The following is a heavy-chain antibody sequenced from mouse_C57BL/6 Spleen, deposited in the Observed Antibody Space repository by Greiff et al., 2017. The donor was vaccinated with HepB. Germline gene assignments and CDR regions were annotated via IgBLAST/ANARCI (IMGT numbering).Heavy chain of an antibody. J-gene: IGHJ3*01. CDR2: ISSGSSTI. D-gene: IGHD2-4*01. CDR3: ARGVYYDYDAAY. CDR1: GFTFSDYG. V-gene: IGHV5-17*01. Sequence: EVKLVESGGGLVKPGGSLKLSCAASGFTFSDYGMHWVRQAPEKGLEWVAYISSGSSTIYYADTVKGRFTISRDNAKNTLFLQMTSLRSEDTAMYYCARGVYYDYDAAYWGQGTLVTVSA.